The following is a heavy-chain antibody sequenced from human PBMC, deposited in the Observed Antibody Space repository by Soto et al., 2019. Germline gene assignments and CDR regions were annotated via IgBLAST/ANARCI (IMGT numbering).Heavy chain of an antibody. Sequence: SGPTLVNPTQTLTLTCTFSGFSLTTNGVGVGWIRQPPGKALEWLVFIYWDDDKRYSPSLKSRLTITKDTHKEQVVLTMTNMDPVDTATYYCAHRRDYYGSWNEGVFDYWGQGTLVTVSS. J-gene: IGHJ4*02. CDR1: GFSLTTNGVG. CDR3: AHRRDYYGSWNEGVFDY. CDR2: IYWDDDK. V-gene: IGHV2-5*02. D-gene: IGHD3-10*01.